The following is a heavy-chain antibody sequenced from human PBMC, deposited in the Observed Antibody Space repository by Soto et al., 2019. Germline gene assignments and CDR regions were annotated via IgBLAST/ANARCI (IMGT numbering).Heavy chain of an antibody. J-gene: IGHJ4*02. D-gene: IGHD2-21*01. CDR1: GFSVSSNY. Sequence: EEQLVESGGRLIQPGGSLRLSCVASGFSVSSNYMSWVRQAPGKGLEWVSVMYSGGTSFYADSVKGRFTVSRDNSKNTLYLQMNSLRVEDTVVYYCARPCAGVPNWGQGTLVTVSS. CDR2: MYSGGTS. V-gene: IGHV3-53*01. CDR3: ARPCAGVPN.